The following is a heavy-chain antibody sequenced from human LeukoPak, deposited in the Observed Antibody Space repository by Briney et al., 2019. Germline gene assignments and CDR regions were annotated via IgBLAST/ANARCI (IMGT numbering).Heavy chain of an antibody. Sequence: NSSETLSLPCAVSGGSNSPYYWSWIRQPPGKGLEWIGHIYYNGSTKHNTPLQSRVTIPVDAAKNQSSLKLASVTAADTAVYYCARDRTVVRGHIHYCYGMDVWGQGAPVTVSS. J-gene: IGHJ6*02. CDR2: IYYNGST. CDR3: ARDRTVVRGHIHYCYGMDV. V-gene: IGHV4-59*01. D-gene: IGHD2-15*01. CDR1: GGSNSPYY.